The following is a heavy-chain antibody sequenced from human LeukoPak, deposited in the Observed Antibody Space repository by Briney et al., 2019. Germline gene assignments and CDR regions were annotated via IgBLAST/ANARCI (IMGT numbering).Heavy chain of an antibody. D-gene: IGHD3-22*01. Sequence: SETLSVTCTVSGGSISSYYWSWIRQPPGKGLEWIGYIYYSGSTNYNPSLKSRVTISVDTSKNQFCLKLSSVTAADTAVYYCARGGRYYYDSSGYYLLWGQGTLVTVSS. J-gene: IGHJ4*02. V-gene: IGHV4-59*01. CDR1: GGSISSYY. CDR2: IYYSGST. CDR3: ARGGRYYYDSSGYYLL.